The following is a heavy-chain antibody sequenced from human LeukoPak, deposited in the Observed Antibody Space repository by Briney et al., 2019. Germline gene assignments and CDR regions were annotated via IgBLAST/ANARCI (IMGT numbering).Heavy chain of an antibody. J-gene: IGHJ4*02. CDR1: GFTFSSYW. CDR3: ASVYYDFWSGYYPFDY. Sequence: GGSLRLSCAASGFTFSSYWMSWVRQAPGKGLEWVANIKQDGSEEYYVNSVRGRFTISRDNAKNSLYLQMNSLRAEDTAVYYCASVYYDFWSGYYPFDYWGQGTLVTVSS. V-gene: IGHV3-7*01. CDR2: IKQDGSEE. D-gene: IGHD3-3*01.